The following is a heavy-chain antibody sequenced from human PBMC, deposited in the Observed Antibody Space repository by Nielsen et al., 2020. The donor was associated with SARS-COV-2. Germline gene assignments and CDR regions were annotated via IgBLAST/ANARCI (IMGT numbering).Heavy chain of an antibody. CDR2: ISYDGSNR. CDR3: ARDQMFRAVHYFYHYNMDV. V-gene: IGHV3-30*03. J-gene: IGHJ6*03. CDR1: GFTFSSYS. D-gene: IGHD3-10*02. Sequence: GGSLRLSCAASGFTFSSYSMNWVRQAPGKGLEWVALISYDGSNRYHGDSVKGRFTISRDGSKNTLFLQMNSLGPEDTAVYFCARDQMFRAVHYFYHYNMDVWGKGTTVSVSS.